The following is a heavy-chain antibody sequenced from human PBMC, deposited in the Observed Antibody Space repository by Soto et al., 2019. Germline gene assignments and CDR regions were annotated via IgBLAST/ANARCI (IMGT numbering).Heavy chain of an antibody. CDR2: ISGSGGST. D-gene: IGHD3-22*01. J-gene: IGHJ4*02. CDR3: AKSPSVSGYYQPLDY. Sequence: PGGSLRLSCAASGFTFSIYAMSWVRQAPGKGLEWVSAISGSGGSTYYADSVKGRFTISRDNSKNTLYLQMNSLRAEDTAVYYCAKSPSVSGYYQPLDYWGQGTLVTVSS. CDR1: GFTFSIYA. V-gene: IGHV3-23*01.